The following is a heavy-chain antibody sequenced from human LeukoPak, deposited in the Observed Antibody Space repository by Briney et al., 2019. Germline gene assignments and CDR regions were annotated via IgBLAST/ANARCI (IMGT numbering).Heavy chain of an antibody. CDR2: IYPGDSDT. CDR1: GYSFTSYW. J-gene: IGHJ3*02. CDR3: ASPYYDFWSGYHAFDI. Sequence: GESLKISCKGSGYSFTSYWIGWVRQMPGKGLEWMGIIYPGDSDTRYSPSFQGQVTISADKSISTAYLQWSSLKASDTAMYYCASPYYDFWSGYHAFDIWGQGAMVTVSS. V-gene: IGHV5-51*01. D-gene: IGHD3-3*01.